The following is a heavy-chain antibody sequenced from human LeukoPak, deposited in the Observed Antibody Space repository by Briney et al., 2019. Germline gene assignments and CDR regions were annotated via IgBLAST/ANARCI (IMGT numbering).Heavy chain of an antibody. V-gene: IGHV4-34*01. CDR2: INHSGST. CDR1: GGSFSGYY. J-gene: IGHJ3*02. Sequence: SETLSLTCAVYGGSFSGYYWSWIRQPPGKGLEWIGEINHSGSTNYNPSLKSRVTISVDTSKNQFSLKLSSVTAADTAVYYCASALGAFDIWGQGTMVTVSS. CDR3: ASALGAFDI.